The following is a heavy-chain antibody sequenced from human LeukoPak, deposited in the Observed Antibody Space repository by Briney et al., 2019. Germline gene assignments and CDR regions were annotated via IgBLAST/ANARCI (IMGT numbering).Heavy chain of an antibody. CDR3: ARGRGIAARRRALVNWFDP. J-gene: IGHJ5*02. CDR2: IIPILGIA. V-gene: IGHV1-69*02. Sequence: SVKVSCKASGGTFSSYTISWVRQAPGQGLEWMGRIIPILGIANYAQKFQGRVTITADKSTSTAYMELSSLRSEDTAVYYCARGRGIAARRRALVNWFDPWGQGTLVTVSS. D-gene: IGHD6-6*01. CDR1: GGTFSSYT.